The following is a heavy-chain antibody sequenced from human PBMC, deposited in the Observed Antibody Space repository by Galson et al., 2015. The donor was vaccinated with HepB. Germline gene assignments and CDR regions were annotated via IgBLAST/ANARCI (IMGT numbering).Heavy chain of an antibody. CDR3: ARPNFGDIVSMDV. J-gene: IGHJ6*03. D-gene: IGHD2-15*01. Sequence: CKASGYSFISYALHWVRQAPGQGLEWMAWLNAGNGNTKYSQKFQGRVTITRDTSTSTAYMELSSLRSEDTAVYYCARPNFGDIVSMDVWGKGTTVTVSS. CDR2: LNAGNGNT. V-gene: IGHV1-3*01. CDR1: GYSFISYA.